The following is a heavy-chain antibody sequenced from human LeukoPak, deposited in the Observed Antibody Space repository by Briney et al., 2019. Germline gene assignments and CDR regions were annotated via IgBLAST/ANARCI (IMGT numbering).Heavy chain of an antibody. CDR2: FSPGGGST. J-gene: IGHJ4*02. D-gene: IGHD3-22*01. V-gene: IGHV1-46*01. CDR3: ARGAYYDSGGRFDY. CDR1: GYSFTDYY. Sequence: ASMKVSCRTSGYSFTDYYMHWVRQAPGQGLEWMGVFSPGGGSTTYAQQFQGRVSMTKDMSTSTLYLELSSLRSDDTAVYYCARGAYYDSGGRFDYWGQGTLVTVSS.